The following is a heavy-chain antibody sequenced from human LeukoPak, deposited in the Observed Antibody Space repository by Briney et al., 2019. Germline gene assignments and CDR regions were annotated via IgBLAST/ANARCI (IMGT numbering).Heavy chain of an antibody. CDR1: GGSFSGYY. Sequence: PSETLSLTCAVYGGSFSGYYWSWIRQPPGKGLEWIGEINHSGSTNYNPSLKSRVTISVDTSKNQSSLKLSSVTAADTAVYYCAKRTSSCWFDPWGQGTLVTVSS. J-gene: IGHJ5*02. D-gene: IGHD6-13*01. CDR2: INHSGST. V-gene: IGHV4-34*01. CDR3: AKRTSSCWFDP.